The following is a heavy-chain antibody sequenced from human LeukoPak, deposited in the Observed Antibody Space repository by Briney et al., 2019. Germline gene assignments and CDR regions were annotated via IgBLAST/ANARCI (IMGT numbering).Heavy chain of an antibody. CDR1: GFTFSSYS. J-gene: IGHJ4*02. V-gene: IGHV3-48*04. CDR2: ISSSGSTI. D-gene: IGHD3-10*01. Sequence: GGSLRLSCAASGFTFSSYSMNWVRQAPGKGLEWVSYISSSGSTIYYADSVKGRFTISRDNAKNSLYLQMNSLRAEDTAVYYCASTHYGSGSYPFDYWGQGTLVTVSS. CDR3: ASTHYGSGSYPFDY.